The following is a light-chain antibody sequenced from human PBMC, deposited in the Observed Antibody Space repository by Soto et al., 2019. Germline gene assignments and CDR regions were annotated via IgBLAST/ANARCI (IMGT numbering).Light chain of an antibody. CDR1: QSISSY. CDR3: QQSYSSPRT. Sequence: DIQMTQSPSSLSASVGDIVTITCRASQSISSYLNWYQQKPGKAPKLLIYPASSLQSGVPSRFSGSGSGTEFTLTISSLQPEDFATYYCQQSYSSPRTFGQGTKVEIK. J-gene: IGKJ1*01. V-gene: IGKV1-39*01. CDR2: PAS.